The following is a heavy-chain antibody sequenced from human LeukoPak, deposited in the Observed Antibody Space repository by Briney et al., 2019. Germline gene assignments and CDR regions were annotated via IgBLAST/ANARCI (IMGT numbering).Heavy chain of an antibody. D-gene: IGHD2/OR15-2a*01. CDR2: INPQNGDT. CDR3: AREDDYYFN. Sequence: GASVKVSCKTSGYKFTDYYLHWLRQAPGQGLEWVGWINPQNGDTRYAQKILSRITLTRDTSITTGYMELDRLRSDDTAVYYCAREDDYYFNWGQGTLVTVSS. J-gene: IGHJ4*02. V-gene: IGHV1-2*02. CDR1: GYKFTDYY.